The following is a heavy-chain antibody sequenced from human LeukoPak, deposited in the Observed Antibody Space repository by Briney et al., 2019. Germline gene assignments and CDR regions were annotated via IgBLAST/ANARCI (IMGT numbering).Heavy chain of an antibody. J-gene: IGHJ4*02. CDR2: ISSSGST. Sequence: SETLSLTCTVSGGSISSGGYFWSWIRQHPGKGLEWIGSISSSGSTLYSPSLKRRVTISVDASKNQFSLNLSSVTAADTAVYYCARADNLNAFDYWGQGTRVTVSS. CDR1: GGSISSGGYF. CDR3: ARADNLNAFDY. V-gene: IGHV4-31*03. D-gene: IGHD1-1*01.